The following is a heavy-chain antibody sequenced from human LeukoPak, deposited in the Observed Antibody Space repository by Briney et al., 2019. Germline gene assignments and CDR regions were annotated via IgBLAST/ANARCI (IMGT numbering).Heavy chain of an antibody. Sequence: PGGFLRLSCAASGFTFSSYDMHWVRQATGKGLEWVSAIGTAGDTYYPGSVKGRFTISRENAKNSLYLQMNSLRAEDTAVYYCARAVERSYYGMDVWGQGTTVTVSS. J-gene: IGHJ6*02. V-gene: IGHV3-13*01. CDR3: ARAVERSYYGMDV. CDR2: IGTAGDT. CDR1: GFTFSSYD. D-gene: IGHD1-1*01.